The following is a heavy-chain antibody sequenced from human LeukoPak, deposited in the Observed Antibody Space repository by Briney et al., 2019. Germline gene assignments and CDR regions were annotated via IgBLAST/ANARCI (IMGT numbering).Heavy chain of an antibody. CDR2: IYYSGST. J-gene: IGHJ6*02. CDR3: ARVRGPLLWFGELGDYYYYGMDV. D-gene: IGHD3-10*01. CDR1: GGSISSYY. Sequence: SETLSLTCTVSGGSISSYYWSWIRQPPGKGLEWFGYIYYSGSTNYNPSLKSRVTISVDTSKNQFSLKLSSVTAADTAVYYCARVRGPLLWFGELGDYYYYGMDVWGQGTTVTVSS. V-gene: IGHV4-59*01.